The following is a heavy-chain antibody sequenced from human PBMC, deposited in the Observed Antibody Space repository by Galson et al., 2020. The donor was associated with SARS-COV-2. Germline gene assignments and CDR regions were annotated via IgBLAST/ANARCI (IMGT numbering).Heavy chain of an antibody. V-gene: IGHV1-69*13. CDR3: VRGEVQTLDY. J-gene: IGHJ4*02. CDR2: FIHVFHTA. CDR1: GGTFSSSD. Sequence: SVKVSCKASGGTFSSSDVNWVRQAPGQGLEWLGGFIHVFHTATYAQKFQGRVKITADEPTTTAYMELTSLRSDDTAVYFCVRGEVQTLDYWGQGTLVTVSP. D-gene: IGHD1-1*01.